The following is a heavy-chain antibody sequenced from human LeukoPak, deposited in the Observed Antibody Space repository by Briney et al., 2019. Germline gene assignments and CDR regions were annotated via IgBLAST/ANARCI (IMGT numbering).Heavy chain of an antibody. J-gene: IGHJ3*02. CDR2: INGSGGTI. V-gene: IGHV3-48*03. CDR1: GFTFSSCE. CDR3: AREAAPVVAAQPDAVDI. Sequence: PGGSLRLSCAASGFTFSSCEMNWVRQAPGKGLEWVSYINGSGGTIYYADSVKGRFTISRDNGKNSLYLQMNSLRPEDTAVYYCAREAAPVVAAQPDAVDIWGLGTMVTVSS. D-gene: IGHD2-15*01.